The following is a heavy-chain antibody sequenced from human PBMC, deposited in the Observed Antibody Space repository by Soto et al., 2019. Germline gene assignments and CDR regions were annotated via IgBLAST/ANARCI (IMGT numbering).Heavy chain of an antibody. J-gene: IGHJ4*02. V-gene: IGHV3-11*01. CDR3: ARATGSAWLRPYYFDY. Sequence: GGSLRLSCAASGFTFSDYYMSWIRQAPGKGLEWVSYFSNSGSTIYYADSVKGRFTISRDNAKNSLFLQMNSLRAEDTAVYYCARATGSAWLRPYYFDYWGQGTLVTVSS. CDR1: GFTFSDYY. CDR2: FSNSGSTI. D-gene: IGHD5-12*01.